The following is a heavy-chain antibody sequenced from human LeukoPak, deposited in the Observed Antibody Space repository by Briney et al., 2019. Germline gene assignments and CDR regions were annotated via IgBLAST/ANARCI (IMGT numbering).Heavy chain of an antibody. CDR2: ISGCGETT. V-gene: IGHV3-23*01. Sequence: GGSLRLSCAASGFTFNNYAMHGVRQAPGKGVEWVSSISGCGETTYYADSAKGRFTISRDNSQNTLYLQMNSLRAEDTAVYYCARDSADYVGYFFFDYWGQGTLVTVSS. CDR3: ARDSADYVGYFFFDY. D-gene: IGHD4-17*01. CDR1: GFTFNNYA. J-gene: IGHJ4*02.